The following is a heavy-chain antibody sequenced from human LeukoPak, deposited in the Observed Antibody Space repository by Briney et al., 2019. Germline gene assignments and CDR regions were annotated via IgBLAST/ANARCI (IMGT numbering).Heavy chain of an antibody. CDR3: ARDPTAVSNQPQYYFDF. CDR1: GFTFSSHA. V-gene: IGHV3-30-3*01. D-gene: IGHD4-17*01. CDR2: ISYGGDDGSNI. J-gene: IGHJ4*02. Sequence: GGSLRLSCAASGFTFSSHAMHWVRQAPGKGLEWVAVISYGGDDGSNIYYADSVKGRFTISRDNSKTTLYLQMNSLRPEDTAVYYCARDPTAVSNQPQYYFDFWGQGTLVTVSS.